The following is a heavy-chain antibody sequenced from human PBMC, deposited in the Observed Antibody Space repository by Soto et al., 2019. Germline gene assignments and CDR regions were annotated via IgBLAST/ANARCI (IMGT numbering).Heavy chain of an antibody. CDR3: GRGAQGFDY. V-gene: IGHV3-13*01. Sequence: EVQLVESGGGLVQPGGSLRLSCAASGFTFSSYDIHWVRQTTGKGLEWVSGIGTAGDTYYVGSVKGRFTISRENALNSVYLQMSSLRAGDTAVYYCGRGAQGFDYWGQGALVTVSS. J-gene: IGHJ4*02. CDR2: IGTAGDT. CDR1: GFTFSSYD.